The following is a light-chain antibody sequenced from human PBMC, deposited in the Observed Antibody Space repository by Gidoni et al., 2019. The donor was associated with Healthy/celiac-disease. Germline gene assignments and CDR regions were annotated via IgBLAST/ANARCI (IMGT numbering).Light chain of an antibody. V-gene: IGKV3-20*01. J-gene: IGKJ1*01. CDR2: GAS. Sequence: EIVLTPSPVTLSLSPGERATLSCRASQSVSSSYLAWYQQKPGQAPRLLIYGASSRATGIPDRFSGSGSGTDFTLTISRLEPEDFAVYYCQQYGSSPWTFGQGTKVEIK. CDR3: QQYGSSPWT. CDR1: QSVSSSY.